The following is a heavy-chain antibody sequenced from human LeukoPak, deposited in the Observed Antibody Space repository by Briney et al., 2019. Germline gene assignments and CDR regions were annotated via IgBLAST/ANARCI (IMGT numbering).Heavy chain of an antibody. D-gene: IGHD3-16*01. CDR1: GFTFSSYS. V-gene: IGHV3-21*01. CDR3: ARDGEESLGYYVGYYYYYMDV. Sequence: GGSLRLSCAASGFTFSSYSMNWVRQAPGKGLEWVSSISSSSSYIYYADSVKGRFTISRDNAKNSLYLQTNSLRAEDTAVYYCARDGEESLGYYVGYYYYYMDVWGKGTTVTVSS. CDR2: ISSSSSYI. J-gene: IGHJ6*03.